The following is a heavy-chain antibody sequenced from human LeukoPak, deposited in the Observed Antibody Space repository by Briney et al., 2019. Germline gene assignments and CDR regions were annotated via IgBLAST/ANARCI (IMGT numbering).Heavy chain of an antibody. CDR2: IYHSGST. V-gene: IGHV4-30-2*01. CDR3: ARFSRILDAFDI. Sequence: SQTLSLTCAVSGGSINSGGYSRSWIRQPPGKGLEWIGYIYHSGSTYYNPSLKSRVTISVNRSKNQFSLKLSSVTAADTAVYYCARFSRILDAFDIWGQGTMVTVSS. J-gene: IGHJ3*02. D-gene: IGHD2-15*01. CDR1: GGSINSGGYS.